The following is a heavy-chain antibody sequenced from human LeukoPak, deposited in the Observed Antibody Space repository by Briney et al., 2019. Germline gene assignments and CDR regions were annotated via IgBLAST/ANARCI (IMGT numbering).Heavy chain of an antibody. Sequence: SETLSLTCTVSGGSISSYYWSWIRQPAGKGLEWIGRIYTSGSTNYNPSLKSRVTMSVDTSKNQFSLKLSSVTAADTAVYYCARVSHSGRYSPFDYWGQGTLVTVSS. J-gene: IGHJ4*02. V-gene: IGHV4-4*07. CDR3: ARVSHSGRYSPFDY. CDR1: GGSISSYY. CDR2: IYTSGST. D-gene: IGHD1-26*01.